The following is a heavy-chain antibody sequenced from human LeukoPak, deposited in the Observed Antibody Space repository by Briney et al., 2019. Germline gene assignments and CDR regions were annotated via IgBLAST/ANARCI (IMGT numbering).Heavy chain of an antibody. CDR1: GFTFDNYA. D-gene: IGHD3-10*01. J-gene: IGHJ4*02. Sequence: GGSLRLSCAASGFTFDNYAMHWVRQAPGKGLEWVSGISWNSGSIGYADSVKGRFTISRDNAKNSLYLQMNSLRAEDTALYYCAKDIFTMVRGVVDYWGQGTLVTVSS. V-gene: IGHV3-9*01. CDR2: ISWNSGSI. CDR3: AKDIFTMVRGVVDY.